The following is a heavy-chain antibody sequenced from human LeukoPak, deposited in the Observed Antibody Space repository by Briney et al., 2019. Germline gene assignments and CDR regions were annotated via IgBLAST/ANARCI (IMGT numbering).Heavy chain of an antibody. J-gene: IGHJ4*02. CDR3: ARGSADDSSGYYPFDY. V-gene: IGHV3-21*01. D-gene: IGHD3-22*01. Sequence: AVKGRFTISRDNAKNSLHLQMNSLRAEDTAVYYCARGSADDSSGYYPFDYWGQGTLVTVSS.